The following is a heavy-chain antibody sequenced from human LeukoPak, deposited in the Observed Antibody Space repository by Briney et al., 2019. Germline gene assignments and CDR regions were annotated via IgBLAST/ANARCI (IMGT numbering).Heavy chain of an antibody. CDR3: ARDSFWSSGYEVDY. CDR1: GYTFTTYV. CDR2: ISAYNGNT. J-gene: IGHJ4*02. Sequence: ASEKVSCKASGYTFTTYVISWVRQAPGQGLEWMGWISAYNGNTNYAQKLQGRVTMTTDTSTSTAYMELRSLRSDATAVYYCARDSFWSSGYEVDYWGQGTLVTVSS. D-gene: IGHD3-22*01. V-gene: IGHV1-18*01.